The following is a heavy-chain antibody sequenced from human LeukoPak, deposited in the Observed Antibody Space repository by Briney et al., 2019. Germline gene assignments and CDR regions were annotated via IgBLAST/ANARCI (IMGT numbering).Heavy chain of an antibody. Sequence: GESLKISCKGSGYTFTSYWIAWVRQMPGKGLEWMGIIYPGDSDTRYSPSFQGQVTISADKSISTVYLQWSSLKASDTAMYYCARRYCSGGSCYYGMDVWGQGTTVTVSS. CDR3: ARRYCSGGSCYYGMDV. CDR1: GYTFTSYW. D-gene: IGHD2-15*01. V-gene: IGHV5-51*01. CDR2: IYPGDSDT. J-gene: IGHJ6*02.